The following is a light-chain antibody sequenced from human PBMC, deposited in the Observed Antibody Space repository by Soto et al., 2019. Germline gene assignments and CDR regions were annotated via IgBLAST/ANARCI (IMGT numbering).Light chain of an antibody. CDR1: SSDVGGYNY. Sequence: QSALTQPASVSGSPGQSITISCTGTSSDVGGYNYVSWYQQHPGKAPKLMIYDVSNRPSGVSNRFSGSKSANTASLTISGLQAEDEADYYSSSYTSSSTLEVFGGGTQLTVL. J-gene: IGLJ2*01. CDR3: SSYTSSSTLEV. CDR2: DVS. V-gene: IGLV2-14*01.